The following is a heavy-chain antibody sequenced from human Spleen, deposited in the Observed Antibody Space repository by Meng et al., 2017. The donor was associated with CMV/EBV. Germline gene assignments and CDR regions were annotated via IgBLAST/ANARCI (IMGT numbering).Heavy chain of an antibody. CDR1: GGTFSSYA. Sequence: SVKVSCKASGGTFSSYAISWVRQAPGQGLECMGGIIPILGIANYAQKFQGRVTITADKSTSTAYMELSSLRSEDTAVYYCARNVWCGGDCSAPLYYYYGMDVWGQGTTVTVSS. J-gene: IGHJ6*02. V-gene: IGHV1-69*10. CDR3: ARNVWCGGDCSAPLYYYYGMDV. D-gene: IGHD2-21*01. CDR2: IIPILGIA.